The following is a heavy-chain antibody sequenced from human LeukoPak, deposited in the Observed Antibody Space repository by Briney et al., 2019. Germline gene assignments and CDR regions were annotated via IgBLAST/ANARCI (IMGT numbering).Heavy chain of an antibody. CDR3: ARVGDCGRASCYAIDY. CDR1: RFTVSSNY. V-gene: IGHV3-66*01. Sequence: PGRSLRLSCAASRFTVSSNYMSWVRQAPGKGREGVSIIYSGGSTYYTDSVRGRFIISRDISKNTLYLQMNSLRAEDKAVYYCARVGDCGRASCYAIDYWGQGTLVTVSS. J-gene: IGHJ4*02. CDR2: IYSGGST. D-gene: IGHD2-2*01.